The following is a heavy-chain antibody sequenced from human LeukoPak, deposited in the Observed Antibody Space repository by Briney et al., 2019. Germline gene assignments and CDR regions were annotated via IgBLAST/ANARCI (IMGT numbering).Heavy chain of an antibody. V-gene: IGHV3-23*01. CDR1: GFPFSSSA. CDR2: ISGSGGST. CDR3: AKGTIVGAKGYDY. J-gene: IGHJ4*02. D-gene: IGHD1-26*01. Sequence: GGSLRLSCAASGFPFSSSAMSWVRQAPGKGLEWVSAISGSGGSTYYADSVKGRFTISRDNSKNTLYLQMNSLRAEDTAVYYCAKGTIVGAKGYDYWGQGTLVTVSS.